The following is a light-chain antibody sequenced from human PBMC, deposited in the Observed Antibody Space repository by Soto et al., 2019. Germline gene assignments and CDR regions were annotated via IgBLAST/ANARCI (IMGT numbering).Light chain of an antibody. J-gene: IGKJ1*01. CDR3: QQYGSSGT. CDR1: QSVSSY. CDR2: DAS. V-gene: IGKV3-20*01. Sequence: EIVLKQSLATLSLTTGERATLSCRASQSVSSYLAWYQQKPGQAPRLLIYDASNRATGIPDRFSGSGSGTDFTLTISRLEPEDFAVYYCQQYGSSGTFGQGTKVDI.